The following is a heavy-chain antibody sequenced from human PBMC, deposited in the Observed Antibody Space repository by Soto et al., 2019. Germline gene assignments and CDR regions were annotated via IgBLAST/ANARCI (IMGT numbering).Heavy chain of an antibody. CDR3: ARFANYFDAFDI. J-gene: IGHJ3*02. V-gene: IGHV4-34*01. CDR2: INHSGST. D-gene: IGHD1-7*01. Sequence: SETLSLTCAVYGGSSSGYYWSWIRQPPGKGLEWIGEINHSGSTNYNPSLKSRVTISVDTSKNQFSLKLSSVTAADTAVYYCARFANYFDAFDIWGQGTMVTVSS. CDR1: GGSSSGYY.